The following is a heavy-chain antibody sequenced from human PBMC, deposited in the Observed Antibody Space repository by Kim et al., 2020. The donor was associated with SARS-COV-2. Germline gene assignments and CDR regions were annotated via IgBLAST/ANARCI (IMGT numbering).Heavy chain of an antibody. CDR1: GFTFSSYS. V-gene: IGHV3-48*04. CDR2: ISNTSSTI. CDR3: ARPVDTAIVETY. Sequence: GGSLRLSCAASGFTFSSYSMNWVRQAAGKGLEWVSYISNTSSTIYYADSVQGRFTISRDNAKNSLYLQMNSLRAEDTAVYYCARPVDTAIVETYWGQGTLVSVSS. D-gene: IGHD5-18*01. J-gene: IGHJ4*02.